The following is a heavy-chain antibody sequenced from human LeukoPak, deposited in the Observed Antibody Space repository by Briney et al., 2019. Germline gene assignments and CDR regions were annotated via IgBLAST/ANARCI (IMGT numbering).Heavy chain of an antibody. CDR3: LLRCTSCSLLDY. D-gene: IGHD2-2*01. CDR1: GFTFRNYP. Sequence: GGSLRLSCAASGFTFRNYPMHWVRQAPGKGLEWVALISFDGNNQYYADSVKGRFTISRDNSKNTLYLQMSSLRAEDSAMYYCLLRCTSCSLLDYWGQGTLVTVSS. V-gene: IGHV3-30-3*01. CDR2: ISFDGNNQ. J-gene: IGHJ4*02.